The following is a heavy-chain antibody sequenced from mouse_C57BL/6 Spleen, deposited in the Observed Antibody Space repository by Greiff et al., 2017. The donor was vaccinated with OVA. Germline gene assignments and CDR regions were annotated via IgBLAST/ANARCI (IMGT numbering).Heavy chain of an antibody. CDR3: ARSGSAY. Sequence: QVQLQQPGAELVRPGTSVKLSCKASGYTFTSYWMHWVKQRPGQGLEWIGVIDPSDSYTNYNQKFKGKATLTVDTSSSTAYMQLSSLTSEDSAVDYCARSGSAYWGQGTLVTVSA. J-gene: IGHJ3*01. D-gene: IGHD3-1*01. CDR2: IDPSDSYT. V-gene: IGHV1-59*01. CDR1: GYTFTSYW.